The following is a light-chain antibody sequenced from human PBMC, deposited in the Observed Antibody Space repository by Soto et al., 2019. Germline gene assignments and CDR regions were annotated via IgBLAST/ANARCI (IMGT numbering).Light chain of an antibody. CDR1: TGAVTSGHY. CDR2: DTD. V-gene: IGLV7-46*01. CDR3: LLSYNGARGV. J-gene: IGLJ1*01. Sequence: QAVVTQEPSLTVSPGGTVTLTCGSSTGAVTSGHYPYWFQQKPGQAPRTLIFDTDNKHSWIPARFSGFLLGGKAALTLSGAQPEDEAEYYCLLSYNGARGVFGPGTKVTVL.